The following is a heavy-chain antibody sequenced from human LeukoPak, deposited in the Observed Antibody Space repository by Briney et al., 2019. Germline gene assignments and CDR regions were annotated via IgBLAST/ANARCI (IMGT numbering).Heavy chain of an antibody. V-gene: IGHV4-30-2*01. Sequence: SQTLSLTCTVSGGSISSGGYYWSWIRQPPGKGLEWIGYIYHSGSTYYNPSLKSRVTISVDTSKNQFSLKLSSVTAADTAVYYCARGGPTVTSYSSWDSWGQGTLVTVSS. CDR1: GGSISSGGYY. CDR2: IYHSGST. J-gene: IGHJ4*02. D-gene: IGHD4-17*01. CDR3: ARGGPTVTSYSSWDS.